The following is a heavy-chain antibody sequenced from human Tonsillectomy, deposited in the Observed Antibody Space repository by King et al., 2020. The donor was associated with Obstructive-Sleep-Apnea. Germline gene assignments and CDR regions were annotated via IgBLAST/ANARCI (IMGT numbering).Heavy chain of an antibody. CDR3: ARERQLWAFRVIDY. J-gene: IGHJ4*02. D-gene: IGHD5-18*01. CDR1: GFTFSSYA. V-gene: IGHV3-30*04. CDR2: ISYDGSNK. Sequence: VQLVESGGGVVQPGRSLRLSCAASGFTFSSYAMHWVRPAPGKGREGVAVISYDGSNKYYADSVKGRFTISRDNSKNTPYLQMNSLRAEDTAVYYCARERQLWAFRVIDYWGQGTLVTVSS.